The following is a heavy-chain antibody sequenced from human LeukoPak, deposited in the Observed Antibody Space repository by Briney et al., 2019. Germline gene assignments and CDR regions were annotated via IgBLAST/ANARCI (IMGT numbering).Heavy chain of an antibody. D-gene: IGHD3-16*01. J-gene: IGHJ4*02. V-gene: IGHV4-34*01. CDR3: ARRSRTVMYYFDY. CDR2: INHSGST. CDR1: GGSFSGYY. Sequence: SETLSLTCAVYGGSFSGYYWSWIRQPPGKGLEWIGEINHSGSTNYNPSLKSRVTISVDTSKNQFSLKLSPVTAADTAVYYCARRSRTVMYYFDYWGQGTLVTVSS.